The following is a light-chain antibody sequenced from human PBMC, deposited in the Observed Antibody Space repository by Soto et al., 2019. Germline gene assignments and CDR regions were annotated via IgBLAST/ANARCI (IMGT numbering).Light chain of an antibody. Sequence: DLQMTQSPFSLSASVADRVSIXXRASQSITRFLNWYQQKPGKAPKIXIYDASSLESGVPSRFSGSGAGTEFTLTISSLQPDDFATYYCQQYNSYSWTFGQGTKVDIK. V-gene: IGKV1-5*01. CDR2: DAS. J-gene: IGKJ1*01. CDR1: QSITRF. CDR3: QQYNSYSWT.